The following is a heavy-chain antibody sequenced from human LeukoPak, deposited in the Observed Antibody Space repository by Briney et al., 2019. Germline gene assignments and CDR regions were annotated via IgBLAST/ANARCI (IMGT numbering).Heavy chain of an antibody. Sequence: SETLSLTCTVSGGSISNYYWSWIPQPPGKAREWLAYIYNIGSTNYNPSLKSRVTISVDTSKNHFSLKLRSMTAADAAIYYCASWGETRFDYWGQGTLVTVSS. CDR1: GGSISNYY. CDR2: IYNIGST. D-gene: IGHD3-16*01. CDR3: ASWGETRFDY. J-gene: IGHJ4*02. V-gene: IGHV4-59*13.